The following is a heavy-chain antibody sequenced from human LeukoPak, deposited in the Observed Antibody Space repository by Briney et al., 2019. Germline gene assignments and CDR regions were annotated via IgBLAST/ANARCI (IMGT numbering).Heavy chain of an antibody. Sequence: GESLKISCQASGYTFTDYWIGWVRQMPGKGLEWMGIIYCDGSKTTYSQSLQSQVTISVDKSTSTAYLQWSSLKASDTAIYFCARGDYGDYRVFYTLFDYWGQGTLVTVSS. CDR1: GYTFTDYW. CDR3: ARGDYGDYRVFYTLFDY. D-gene: IGHD4-17*01. CDR2: IYCDGSKT. J-gene: IGHJ4*02. V-gene: IGHV5-51*01.